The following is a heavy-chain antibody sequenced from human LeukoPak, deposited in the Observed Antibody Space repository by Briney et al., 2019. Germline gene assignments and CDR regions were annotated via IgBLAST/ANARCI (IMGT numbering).Heavy chain of an antibody. V-gene: IGHV4-59*12. J-gene: IGHJ6*03. CDR1: GGSISSYY. D-gene: IGHD7-27*01. CDR2: IYYSGST. CDR3: ARDSYLGLDYYMDV. Sequence: SETLSLTCTVSGGSISSYYWSWIRQPPGKGLEWIGYIYYSGSTNYNPSLKSRVTISVDTSKNQFSLKLSSVTAADTAVYYCARDSYLGLDYYMDVWGKGTTVTVSS.